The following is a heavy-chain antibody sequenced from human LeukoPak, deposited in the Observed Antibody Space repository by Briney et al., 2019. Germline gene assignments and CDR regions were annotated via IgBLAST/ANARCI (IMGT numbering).Heavy chain of an antibody. V-gene: IGHV1-8*03. CDR3: ARTTSLTASGYDY. CDR2: INPNSDDR. CDR1: GYTFTNYH. J-gene: IGHJ4*02. D-gene: IGHD4-17*01. Sequence: ASVNVSCKASGYTFTNYHINWVRQAPGQGLEWMGWINPNSDDRGYAQKFQGRVTITRDTSISTAYMELRSLRSEDTAVYFCARTTSLTASGYDYWGQGTLVTVSS.